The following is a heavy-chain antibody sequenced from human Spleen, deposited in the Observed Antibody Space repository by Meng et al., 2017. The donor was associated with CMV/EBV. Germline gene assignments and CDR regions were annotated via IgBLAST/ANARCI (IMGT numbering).Heavy chain of an antibody. D-gene: IGHD3-22*01. CDR3: ARDYYNSSGWGGFDP. CDR1: GFTFSSYS. Sequence: GESLKISCAASGFTFSSYSMNWVRQAPGKGLEWVSYISSSSSTIYYADSVKGRFTISRDNAKNSLYLQMNSLRAEDTAIYYCARDYYNSSGWGGFDPWGQGTLVTVSS. J-gene: IGHJ5*02. CDR2: ISSSSSTI. V-gene: IGHV3-48*04.